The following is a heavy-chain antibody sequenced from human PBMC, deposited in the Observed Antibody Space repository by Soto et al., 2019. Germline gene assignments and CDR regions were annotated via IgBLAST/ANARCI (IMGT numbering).Heavy chain of an antibody. CDR2: ISYDGSGK. CDR1: GFSFSDSG. CDR3: VKDRRAYYHGSGCDL. J-gene: IGHJ5*02. Sequence: QMYLVESGGGVVQPATPLRLSCVASGFSFSDSGMHWVRQAPGKGLEWVAVISYDGSGKYYSDSVKGRFTISRDTSKKMLYLQMRGLTTEATAVYYFVKDRRAYYHGSGCDLWGQGTVVTVSS. V-gene: IGHV3-30*18. D-gene: IGHD3-10*01.